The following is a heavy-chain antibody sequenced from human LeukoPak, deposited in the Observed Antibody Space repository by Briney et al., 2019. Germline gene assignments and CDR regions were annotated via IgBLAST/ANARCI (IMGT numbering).Heavy chain of an antibody. CDR2: ISGSGGNT. CDR3: AKAQKYTSDLDY. J-gene: IGHJ4*02. D-gene: IGHD6-19*01. Sequence: PGGSLRLSCVASGFTFSSSAMSWVRQAPGKGLEWVSGISGSGGNTYYADSVTGRLTISRDNSKNTLHLQMNSLRAEDTAVYYCAKAQKYTSDLDYWGQGIVVTVSS. V-gene: IGHV3-23*01. CDR1: GFTFSSSA.